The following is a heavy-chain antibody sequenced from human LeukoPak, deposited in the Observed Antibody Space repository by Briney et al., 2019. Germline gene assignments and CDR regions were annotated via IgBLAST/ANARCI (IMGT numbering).Heavy chain of an antibody. CDR3: ARGGRHTVSLGY. D-gene: IGHD4-17*01. V-gene: IGHV4-34*01. CDR1: GGSFSGYY. J-gene: IGHJ4*02. CDR2: INHSGST. Sequence: SATLSLTCAVYGGSFSGYYWSWIRQPPGKGLEWVGEINHSGSTKYNPSLKSRATISVDTSKNQFSLKLSSVTAADTAVYYWARGGRHTVSLGYWGQGTLVTVSS.